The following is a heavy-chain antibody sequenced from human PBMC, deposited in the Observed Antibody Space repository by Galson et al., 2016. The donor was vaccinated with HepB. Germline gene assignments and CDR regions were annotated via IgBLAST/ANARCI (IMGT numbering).Heavy chain of an antibody. V-gene: IGHV1-18*01. CDR1: GYPYISYG. CDR3: ARPRGYDNYFDY. Sequence: SVKVSCKASGYPYISYGINWVRQAPGQGFEWMGWMSASNGNTDYAQKFHGRVTMTTDTSTNTAYMELRSLRSDDTAMYYCARPRGYDNYFDYWGQGTLVTVSS. J-gene: IGHJ4*02. CDR2: MSASNGNT. D-gene: IGHD5-12*01.